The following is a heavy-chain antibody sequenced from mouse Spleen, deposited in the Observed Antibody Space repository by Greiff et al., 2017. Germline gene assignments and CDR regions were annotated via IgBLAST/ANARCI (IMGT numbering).Heavy chain of an antibody. Sequence: DVMLVESGGGLVKPGGSLKLSCAASGFTFSDYGMHWVRQAPEKGLEWVAYISSGSSTIYYADTVKGRFTISRDNAKNTLFLQMTSLRSEDTAMYYCARWGTGAMDYWGQGTSVTVSS. J-gene: IGHJ4*01. D-gene: IGHD2-14*01. CDR1: GFTFSDYG. CDR2: ISSGSSTI. CDR3: ARWGTGAMDY. V-gene: IGHV5-17*01.